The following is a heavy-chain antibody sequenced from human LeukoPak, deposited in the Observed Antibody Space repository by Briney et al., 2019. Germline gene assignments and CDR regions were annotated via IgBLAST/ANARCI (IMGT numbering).Heavy chain of an antibody. CDR1: GFTFSSYA. CDR2: ISGSGGST. V-gene: IGHV3-23*01. CDR3: AKVGHGRYCSSTSCRGAFDI. J-gene: IGHJ3*02. D-gene: IGHD2-2*01. Sequence: GGSLRLSCAASGFTFSSYAMSWVRQAPGKGLEWVSAISGSGGSTYYADSVKGRFTISRDNSKNTLYLQMNSLRAEDTAVYYCAKVGHGRYCSSTSCRGAFDIWGQGTMVTVSS.